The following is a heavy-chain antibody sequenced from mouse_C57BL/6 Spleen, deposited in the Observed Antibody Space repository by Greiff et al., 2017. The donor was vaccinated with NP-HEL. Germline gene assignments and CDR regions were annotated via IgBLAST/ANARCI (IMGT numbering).Heavy chain of an antibody. J-gene: IGHJ4*01. CDR3: ARLEATRDYYAMDY. CDR1: GYTFTSYW. Sequence: QVQLQQPGAELVRPGSSVKLSCKASGYTFTSYWMHWVKQRPIQGLEWIGNIDPSDSETHYNQKFKDKATLTVDKSSSTAYMQLSSLTSEDSAVYYCARLEATRDYYAMDYWGQGTSVTVSS. CDR2: IDPSDSET. D-gene: IGHD6-1*01. V-gene: IGHV1-52*01.